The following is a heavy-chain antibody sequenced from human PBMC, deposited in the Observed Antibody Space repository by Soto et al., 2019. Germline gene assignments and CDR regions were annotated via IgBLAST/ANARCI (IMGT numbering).Heavy chain of an antibody. CDR2: IYYSGST. Sequence: SETLSLTCTVSGGSISSYYWSWIRQPPGKGLEWIGYIYYSGSTNYNPSLKSRVTISVDTSKNQFSLKLSSVTAADTAVYYCARDSDYGDYVDYWGQGTLVTVSS. V-gene: IGHV4-59*01. CDR1: GGSISSYY. J-gene: IGHJ4*02. D-gene: IGHD4-17*01. CDR3: ARDSDYGDYVDY.